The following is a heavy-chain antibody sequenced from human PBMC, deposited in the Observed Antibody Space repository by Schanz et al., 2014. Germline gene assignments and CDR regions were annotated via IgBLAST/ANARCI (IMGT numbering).Heavy chain of an antibody. Sequence: QVQLQQWGAGLLEPSETLSLTCAVYGGSLSGYFWSWIRQPPGKGLEWIGDIGHSGNTKDNPSLKSRVPMSVETSKNQFSLNLSSVTAADTAVYYCARGRQQLGSFDYWGPGTLVSVSS. V-gene: IGHV4-34*01. CDR1: GGSLSGYF. CDR3: ARGRQQLGSFDY. D-gene: IGHD6-13*01. J-gene: IGHJ4*02. CDR2: IGHSGNT.